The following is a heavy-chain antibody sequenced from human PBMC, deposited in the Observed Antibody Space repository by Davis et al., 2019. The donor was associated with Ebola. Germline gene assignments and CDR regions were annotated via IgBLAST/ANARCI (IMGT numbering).Heavy chain of an antibody. J-gene: IGHJ6*02. V-gene: IGHV3-43*01. CDR3: VKDGSEYCSVGNCWYNGMDV. Sequence: GESLKISCITSGFVFDDYTMHWVRQAPGKGLEWVSLISVDGYKIHYADSAKGRFTISRDNSKGSLSLQMSSLRAEDTALYYCVKDGSEYCSVGNCWYNGMDVWGQGTSITVSS. D-gene: IGHD2-15*01. CDR1: GFVFDDYT. CDR2: ISVDGYKI.